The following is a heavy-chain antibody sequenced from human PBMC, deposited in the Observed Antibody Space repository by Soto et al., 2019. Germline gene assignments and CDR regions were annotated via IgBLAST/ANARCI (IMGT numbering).Heavy chain of an antibody. Sequence: PSETLCLTCAVYGGSFSGYYWSGIRQPPGKGLEWIGEINHSGSTNYNPSLKSRVTISVDTSKNQFSLKLSSVTAADTAVYYCARGWRQLVPNWFDPWGQGTLVTVSS. V-gene: IGHV4-34*01. D-gene: IGHD6-6*01. CDR3: ARGWRQLVPNWFDP. CDR1: GGSFSGYY. J-gene: IGHJ5*02. CDR2: INHSGST.